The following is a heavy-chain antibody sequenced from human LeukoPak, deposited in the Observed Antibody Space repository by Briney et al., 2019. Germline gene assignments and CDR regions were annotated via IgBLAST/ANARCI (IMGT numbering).Heavy chain of an antibody. J-gene: IGHJ4*02. V-gene: IGHV3-23*01. CDR2: ISDSGGGT. CDR1: GFTFSNYD. Sequence: GGSLRLSCAASGFTFSNYDMSWVRQAPGKGLEWISTISDSGGGTWYADSVKGRFTISRDNSKSTLYLQMNSLRAEDTAVYYCTKRVPYYPDHWGQGTLVPVSS. CDR3: TKRVPYYPDH.